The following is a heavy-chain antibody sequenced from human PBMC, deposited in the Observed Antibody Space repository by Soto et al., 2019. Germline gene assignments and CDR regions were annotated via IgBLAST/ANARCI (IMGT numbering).Heavy chain of an antibody. V-gene: IGHV2-5*02. D-gene: IGHD3-3*01. CDR3: ARFLWSDTSLYYFDY. CDR1: GFSLTGSGVG. Sequence: QITLKESGPTLVKPTQTLTLTCTFSGFSLTGSGVGVGWIRQPPGKALEWLALIYWDDDKRYSPSLKSRLTIXXDXSXXKVALTVTNMDPVDTATYYCARFLWSDTSLYYFDYWGQGTLVTVSS. J-gene: IGHJ4*02. CDR2: IYWDDDK.